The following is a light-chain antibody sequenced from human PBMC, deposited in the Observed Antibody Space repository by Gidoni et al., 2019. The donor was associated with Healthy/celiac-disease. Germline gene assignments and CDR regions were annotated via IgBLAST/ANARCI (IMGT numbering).Light chain of an antibody. V-gene: IGLV8-61*01. CDR3: VLYMGSGIWV. Sequence: QTVVTQEPSFSVSPGWTVTPTCCLSSGSVSPSYYPSWYQHTPGQAPRTLIYSTNTRSSGVPDRFSGSILGNKAALTITGAQADDESDYYCVLYMGSGIWVFGGGTKLTVL. J-gene: IGLJ2*01. CDR1: SGSVSPSYY. CDR2: STN.